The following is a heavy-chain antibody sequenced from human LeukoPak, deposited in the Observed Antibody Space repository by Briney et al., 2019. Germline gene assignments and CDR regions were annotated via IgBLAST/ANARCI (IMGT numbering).Heavy chain of an antibody. J-gene: IGHJ3*02. V-gene: IGHV3-64*01. Sequence: GGSLRLSCAASGFTFSSYAMHWVRQAPGKGLEYVSAISSNGGSTYYANSVKGRFTISRDNSKNTLYLQMGSLRAEDIAVYYCAISILTHAFDIWGQGTMVTVSS. CDR1: GFTFSSYA. CDR3: AISILTHAFDI. D-gene: IGHD2-8*02. CDR2: ISSNGGST.